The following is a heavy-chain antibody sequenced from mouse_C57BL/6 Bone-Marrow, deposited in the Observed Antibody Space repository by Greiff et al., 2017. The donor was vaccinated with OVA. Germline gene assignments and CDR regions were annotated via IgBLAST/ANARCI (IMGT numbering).Heavy chain of an antibody. CDR2: IDPSDSYT. J-gene: IGHJ1*03. CDR1: GYTFTSYW. D-gene: IGHD1-1*01. V-gene: IGHV1-69*01. Sequence: QVQLQQPGAELVMPGASVKLSCKASGYTFTSYWMHWVKQRPGQGLEWIGEIDPSDSYTNYNQKVKGKSTLTVDKSSSTAYMQLSSLTSEDSAVYYCAKTTVVAHWYFDVWGTGTTVTVSS. CDR3: AKTTVVAHWYFDV.